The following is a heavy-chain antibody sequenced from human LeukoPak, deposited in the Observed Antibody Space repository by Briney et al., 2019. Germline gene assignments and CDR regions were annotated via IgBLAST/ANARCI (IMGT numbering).Heavy chain of an antibody. CDR1: GYTFTSYG. J-gene: IGHJ5*02. V-gene: IGHV1-18*01. CDR3: ARDQGGIAVAVEGNWFDH. Sequence: ASVKVSCKASGYTFTSYGISWVRQAPGQGLEWMGWISAYNGNTNYAQKLQGRVTMTTDASTSTAYMELRSLRSDDTAVYYCARDQGGIAVAVEGNWFDHWGQGTLVTVSS. D-gene: IGHD6-19*01. CDR2: ISAYNGNT.